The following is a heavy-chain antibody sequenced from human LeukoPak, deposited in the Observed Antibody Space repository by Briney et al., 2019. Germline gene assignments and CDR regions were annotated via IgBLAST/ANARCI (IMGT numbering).Heavy chain of an antibody. CDR2: IYSGGST. CDR3: ARDGGDNWFDP. J-gene: IGHJ5*02. CDR1: GFTVSSNY. Sequence: GGSLRLSCAASGFTVSSNYMSWVRQAPGKGLEWVSVIYSGGSTNYADSVKGRFTISRDNSKNTLYLQMNSLRAEDTAVYYYARDGGDNWFDPWGQGTLVTVSS. V-gene: IGHV3-53*01. D-gene: IGHD3-10*01.